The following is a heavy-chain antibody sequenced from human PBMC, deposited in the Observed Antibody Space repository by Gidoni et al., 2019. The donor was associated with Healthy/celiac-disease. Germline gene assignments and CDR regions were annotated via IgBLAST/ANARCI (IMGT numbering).Heavy chain of an antibody. J-gene: IGHJ3*02. CDR1: GGSFSGYY. CDR3: ASASGIAAAVGAFDI. CDR2: INHSGST. D-gene: IGHD6-13*01. V-gene: IGHV4-34*01. Sequence: QVQLQQWGAGLLKPSETLSLTCAVYGGSFSGYYWSWIRQPPGKGLEWIGEINHSGSTNYNPSLKSRVTISVDTSKNQFSLKLSSVTAADTAVYDCASASGIAAAVGAFDIWGQGTMVTVSS.